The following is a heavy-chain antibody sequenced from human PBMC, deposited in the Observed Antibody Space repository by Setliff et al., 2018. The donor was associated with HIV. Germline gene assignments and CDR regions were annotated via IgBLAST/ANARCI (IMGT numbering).Heavy chain of an antibody. D-gene: IGHD3-22*01. J-gene: IGHJ4*02. CDR2: INPNSGGT. CDR3: ARGAYYYDSSASDYFDY. Sequence: GASVKVSCKASGYTFIGYYMHWVRQAPGQGLEWMGWINPNSGGTNYAQKFQGWVTMTRDTSISTAYMELSRLRSDDTAVYYCARGAYYYDSSASDYFDYWGQGTLVTVS. V-gene: IGHV1-2*04. CDR1: GYTFIGYY.